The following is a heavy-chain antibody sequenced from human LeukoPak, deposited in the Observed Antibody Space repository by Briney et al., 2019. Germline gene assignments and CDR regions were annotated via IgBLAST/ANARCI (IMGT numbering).Heavy chain of an antibody. J-gene: IGHJ5*02. V-gene: IGHV1-69*13. Sequence: SVKVSCKASGGTFSSCAISWVRQAPGQGLEWMGGIIPIFGTANYAQKFQGRVTITADESTSTAYMELSSLRSEDTAVYYCARDGITMVRGVIISNNWFDPWGQGTLVTVSS. CDR3: ARDGITMVRGVIISNNWFDP. D-gene: IGHD3-10*01. CDR2: IIPIFGTA. CDR1: GGTFSSCA.